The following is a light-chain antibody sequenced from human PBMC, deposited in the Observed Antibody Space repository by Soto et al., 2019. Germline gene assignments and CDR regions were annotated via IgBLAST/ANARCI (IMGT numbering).Light chain of an antibody. CDR3: QQRSNWPIT. J-gene: IGKJ5*01. Sequence: SLCTTSPGTLSLPPGQSAPLSFKASQSVSSYLAWYQQKPGQAPRLLIYDASNRATGIPARFSGSGSGTDFTLTISSLEPEDFAVYYCQQRSNWPITFGQGTRLEI. CDR2: DAS. V-gene: IGKV3-11*01. CDR1: QSVSSY.